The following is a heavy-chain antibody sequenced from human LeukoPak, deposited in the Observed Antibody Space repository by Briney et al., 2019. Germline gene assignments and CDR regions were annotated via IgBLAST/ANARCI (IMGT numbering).Heavy chain of an antibody. J-gene: IGHJ6*02. CDR3: ARRPYSGSYGFYYYGLDV. D-gene: IGHD1-26*01. CDR1: GSISSSSYY. CDR2: THYDGST. Sequence: PSETLSLTCTGGSISSSSYYWGWIRQPPGEGLEWTGTTHYDGSTYYNPSLKSRVIIYVDTSKNQFSLKLSSVTAADTAVYYCARRPYSGSYGFYYYGLDVWGQGTTVTVSS. V-gene: IGHV4-39*01.